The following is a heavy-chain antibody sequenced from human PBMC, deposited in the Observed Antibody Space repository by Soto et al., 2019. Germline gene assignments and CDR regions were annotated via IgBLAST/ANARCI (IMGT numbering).Heavy chain of an antibody. V-gene: IGHV5-51*01. D-gene: IGHD3-10*01. J-gene: IGHJ4*02. CDR2: IFPGDSDT. Sequence: GDSLKLSCKGSGYRFSTYWIGWVRQMPGTGLEWMGIIFPGDSDTRYGPSFQGQVTISADKSIRSAYLQWSSLKASDTAMYDCERHSSNGEFDDWGQGNLVTVVS. CDR3: ERHSSNGEFDD. CDR1: GYRFSTYW.